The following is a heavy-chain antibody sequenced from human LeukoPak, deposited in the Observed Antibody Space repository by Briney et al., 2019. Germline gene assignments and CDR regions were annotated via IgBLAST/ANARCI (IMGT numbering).Heavy chain of an antibody. CDR3: ARALPHRSGGSCYSFDY. CDR2: IYTSGST. Sequence: SETLSLTCTVSGGSISNYYWSWIRQPAGKRLEWIGRIYTSGSTNYNPSLKSRVAMSVDTSKNQFSLKLTSVTAADTAVYYCARALPHRSGGSCYSFDYWGQGTLVTVSP. CDR1: GGSISNYY. V-gene: IGHV4-4*07. D-gene: IGHD2-15*01. J-gene: IGHJ4*02.